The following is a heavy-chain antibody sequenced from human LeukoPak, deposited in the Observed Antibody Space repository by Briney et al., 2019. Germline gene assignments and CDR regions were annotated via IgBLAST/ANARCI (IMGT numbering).Heavy chain of an antibody. V-gene: IGHV1-18*01. D-gene: IGHD6-19*01. J-gene: IGHJ4*02. Sequence: ASVKVSCKASGYTFTSYGISWVRQAPGQGLEWMGWISAYNGNTNYAQKLQGRVTMTTDTSTSTAYMELRSLRSDDTAVYYCARGDHYSSGWYWGGFDYWGQGTLVTVSS. CDR2: ISAYNGNT. CDR1: GYTFTSYG. CDR3: ARGDHYSSGWYWGGFDY.